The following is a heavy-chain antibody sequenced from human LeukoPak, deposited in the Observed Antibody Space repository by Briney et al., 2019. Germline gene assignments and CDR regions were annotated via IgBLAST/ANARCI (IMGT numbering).Heavy chain of an antibody. CDR3: AFGVLGSAG. CDR2: ISSSSSYI. J-gene: IGHJ4*01. D-gene: IGHD6-19*01. Sequence: GGSLRPSCAASGFTFSSYSMNWVRQAPGKGLEWVSSISSSSSYIYYIDSVRGRFTISRDNAKDSLYLQMNSLRADDTAVYYCAFGVLGSAGWGERNLGTVSS. V-gene: IGHV3-21*01. CDR1: GFTFSSYS.